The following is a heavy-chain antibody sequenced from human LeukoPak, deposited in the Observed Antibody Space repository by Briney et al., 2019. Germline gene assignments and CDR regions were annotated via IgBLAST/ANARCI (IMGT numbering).Heavy chain of an antibody. Sequence: SETLSLTCTVSGGSMSSYYWSWIRQPAGKGLEWIGRIYTSGSTNYNPSLQSRVTMSVDTSKKLFSLKLNSVTAADTAVYYCAREEGAGYSYGSSFDYWGQGTLVTVSS. D-gene: IGHD5-18*01. J-gene: IGHJ4*02. CDR1: GGSMSSYY. CDR2: IYTSGST. CDR3: AREEGAGYSYGSSFDY. V-gene: IGHV4-4*07.